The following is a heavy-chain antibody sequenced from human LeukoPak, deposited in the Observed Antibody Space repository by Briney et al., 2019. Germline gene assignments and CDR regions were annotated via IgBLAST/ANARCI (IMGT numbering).Heavy chain of an antibody. CDR2: MNPNSGNT. V-gene: IGHV1-8*01. D-gene: IGHD3-10*01. CDR3: AGVFTMVQRNWFDP. Sequence: ASVKVSCTASGYTFTSYDINWVRQATGQGLGWMGWMNPNSGNTGYAQKFQGRVTMTRNTSISTAYMELSSLRSEDTAVYYCAGVFTMVQRNWFDPWGQGTLVTVSS. J-gene: IGHJ5*02. CDR1: GYTFTSYD.